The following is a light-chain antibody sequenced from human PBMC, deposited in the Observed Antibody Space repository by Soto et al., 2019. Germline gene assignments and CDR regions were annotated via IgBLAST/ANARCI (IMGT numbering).Light chain of an antibody. CDR3: SSYVGSHPIRGV. CDR1: SSDVGGYNY. CDR2: EVS. V-gene: IGLV2-8*01. Sequence: QSALTQPPSASGSPGQSVTISCTGTSSDVGGYNYVSWYQQHPGKAPKLMIYEVSERPSGVPDRFSGSKSGNTASLTVSGLQAEDEADYYCSSYVGSHPIRGVFGGGTKLTVL. J-gene: IGLJ2*01.